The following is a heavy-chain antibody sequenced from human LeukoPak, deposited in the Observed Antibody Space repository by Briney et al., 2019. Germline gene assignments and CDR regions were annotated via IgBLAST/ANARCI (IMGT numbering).Heavy chain of an antibody. Sequence: PVKVSCKASGGTFSSCAISWVRQAPGQGLEWMGRIIPILGIANYAQKFQGRVTITADKSTSTAYMELSSLRSEDTAVYYCARNRGSYAYYFDYWGQGTLVTVSS. D-gene: IGHD1-26*01. CDR3: ARNRGSYAYYFDY. V-gene: IGHV1-69*04. CDR2: IIPILGIA. CDR1: GGTFSSCA. J-gene: IGHJ4*02.